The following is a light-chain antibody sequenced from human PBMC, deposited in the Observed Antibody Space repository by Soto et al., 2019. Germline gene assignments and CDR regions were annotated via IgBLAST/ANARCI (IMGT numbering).Light chain of an antibody. CDR1: QSVRSSY. CDR2: DAS. Sequence: EIVLTQSPGTLSLSPGERATLSCRASQSVRSSYLAWYQQKPGQAPSLLIYDASSRATGVPDRFSGSGSGTDFTLTISRLEPEDFAVYYCQQCGSSPQTFGQGTKVDIK. CDR3: QQCGSSPQT. J-gene: IGKJ1*01. V-gene: IGKV3-20*01.